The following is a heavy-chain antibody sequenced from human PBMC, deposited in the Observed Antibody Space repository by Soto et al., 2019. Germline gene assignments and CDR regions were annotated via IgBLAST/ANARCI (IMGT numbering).Heavy chain of an antibody. Sequence: GESLKISCQGSGYRFTTYWITWVCQMPGKGLEWMGRIDPFDSQTKYSPSFQGHVTISADKSINTAYLQWRSLKASDTAMYYCAREGYSFGRNNYGMDVWGQGTTVTVSS. CDR2: IDPFDSQT. CDR1: GYRFTTYW. D-gene: IGHD5-18*01. J-gene: IGHJ6*02. V-gene: IGHV5-10-1*01. CDR3: AREGYSFGRNNYGMDV.